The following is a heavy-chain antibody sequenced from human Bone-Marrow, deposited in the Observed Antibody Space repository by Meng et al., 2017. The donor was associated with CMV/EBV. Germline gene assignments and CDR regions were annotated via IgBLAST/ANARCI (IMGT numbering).Heavy chain of an antibody. CDR2: LDSDGSIT. V-gene: IGHV3-74*01. Sequence: GGSLRLSCAASGFTFSSYWMHWVRQAPGKGLVWVSRLDSDGSITSYADSVKGRFTISRDNAKNTLYLRMNSLRAEDTAVYYCAREPLDATSVDDWGQGTLVTVSS. CDR1: GFTFSSYW. CDR3: AREPLDATSVDD. D-gene: IGHD5-12*01. J-gene: IGHJ4*02.